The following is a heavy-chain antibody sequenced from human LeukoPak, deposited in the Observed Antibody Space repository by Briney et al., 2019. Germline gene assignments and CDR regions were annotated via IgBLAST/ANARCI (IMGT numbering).Heavy chain of an antibody. J-gene: IGHJ4*02. V-gene: IGHV4-59*01. CDR2: IHYGGST. CDR3: ARINYGGDGYFDY. Sequence: SETLSLTCTVSGGSISSYYWSWIRQPPGKGLEWVDYIHYGGSTNYNTSLKSRVTISVDTSKNHFSLKLTSVTAADTAVYYCARINYGGDGYFDYWGQGALVTVSS. CDR1: GGSISSYY. D-gene: IGHD4/OR15-4a*01.